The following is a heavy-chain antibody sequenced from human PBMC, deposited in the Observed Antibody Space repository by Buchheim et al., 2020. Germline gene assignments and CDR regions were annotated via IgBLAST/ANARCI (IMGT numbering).Heavy chain of an antibody. D-gene: IGHD3-3*01. V-gene: IGHV3-23*01. Sequence: EVQLLESGGGLVQPGGSLRLSCAASGFTFSSYAMSWVRQAPGKGLEWVSAISGSGGSTYYADSGKGRVTIHRDNSKNTLYMQMNSLRAEDTAVYYCAKDQHYDFWSGYSGGGDYWGQGTL. CDR3: AKDQHYDFWSGYSGGGDY. CDR2: ISGSGGST. CDR1: GFTFSSYA. J-gene: IGHJ4*02.